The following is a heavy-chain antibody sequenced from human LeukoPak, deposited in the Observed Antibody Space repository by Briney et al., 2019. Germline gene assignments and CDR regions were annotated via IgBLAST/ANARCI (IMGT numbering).Heavy chain of an antibody. CDR1: GVSVIPYY. V-gene: IGHV4-4*07. CDR2: MNTSGDT. Sequence: SETLSLTCTVSGVSVIPYYWSWIRQPAGEGPEWIGRMNTSGDTAYNPSLKSRVTMSIDTSKNQFSLKLSSVTAADTAVYYCATSGSSFDYYHYIDVWGKGTTVTVSS. J-gene: IGHJ6*03. CDR3: ATSGSSFDYYHYIDV. D-gene: IGHD3-10*01.